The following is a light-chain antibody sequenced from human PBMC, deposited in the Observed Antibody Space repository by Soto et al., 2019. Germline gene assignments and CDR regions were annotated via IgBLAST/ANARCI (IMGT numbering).Light chain of an antibody. J-gene: IGLJ3*02. CDR2: EVS. V-gene: IGLV2-14*01. CDR1: SSDVGGYNY. Sequence: QSALTQPASVSGSPGQSITISCTGTSSDVGGYNYVSWYQQHPGKAPKLMIYEVSNRPSGVSNRFSGSKSGNTGSLTISGLQADDEADYYCSSYTSSSTRVFGGGTKLTVL. CDR3: SSYTSSSTRV.